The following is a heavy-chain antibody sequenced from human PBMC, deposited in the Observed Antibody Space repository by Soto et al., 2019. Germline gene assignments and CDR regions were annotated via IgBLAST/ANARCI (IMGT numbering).Heavy chain of an antibody. J-gene: IGHJ6*02. Sequence: PGQSMKLSWKGSGYSFTNYWIGWVRQMHGNGLEWMGIIYPGDSDTRYSPSFQGQVTISADKSISTAYLQWSSLKASDTAMYYCARTAAAGKYYYGVDVWGQGTTVTVSS. V-gene: IGHV5-51*01. CDR3: ARTAAAGKYYYGVDV. D-gene: IGHD6-13*01. CDR1: GYSFTNYW. CDR2: IYPGDSDT.